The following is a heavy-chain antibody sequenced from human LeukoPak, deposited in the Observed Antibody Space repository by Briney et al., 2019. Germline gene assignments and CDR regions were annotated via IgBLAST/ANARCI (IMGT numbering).Heavy chain of an antibody. CDR3: ARGTYGIVGAFDI. Sequence: SQTLSLTCAISGDSFSSNSAAWNWLRQSPSRGLEWLGRTYYRSKWYNDYAVSVKSRITINPDTSKNQFSLQLNSVTPEDTAVYYCARGTYGIVGAFDIWGQGTMVTVSS. V-gene: IGHV6-1*01. CDR1: GDSFSSNSAA. D-gene: IGHD3-16*02. CDR2: TYYRSKWYN. J-gene: IGHJ3*02.